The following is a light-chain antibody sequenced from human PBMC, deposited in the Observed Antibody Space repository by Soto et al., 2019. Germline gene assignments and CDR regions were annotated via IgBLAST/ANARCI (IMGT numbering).Light chain of an antibody. J-gene: IGLJ1*01. Sequence: QSALTQPRSVSGSPGQSVTISCTGTSSDVDDYVSWYQQHPGKAPKVIIYDVTKRPSGVPDRFSGSKSDNTASLTVSGLQAEDEADHYCCAHVGSSTYVFGSGTKVTVL. CDR1: SSDVDDY. CDR2: DVT. V-gene: IGLV2-11*01. CDR3: CAHVGSSTYV.